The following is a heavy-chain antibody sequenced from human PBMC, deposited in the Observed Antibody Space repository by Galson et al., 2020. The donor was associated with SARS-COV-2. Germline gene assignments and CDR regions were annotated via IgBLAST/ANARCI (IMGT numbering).Heavy chain of an antibody. CDR1: GFTFSSYT. CDR2: ISYDGSNK. V-gene: IGHV3-30-3*01. Sequence: TGGSLRPSCAASGFTFSSYTMHWVRQAPGKGLEWVAVISYDGSNKYHADSMKGRFTISRDNSKNTLFLQMNSLRGEDAAVYYCARGSRSWNFVPYGMDAWGQGTTVTVSS. CDR3: ARGSRSWNFVPYGMDA. D-gene: IGHD6-13*01. J-gene: IGHJ6*02.